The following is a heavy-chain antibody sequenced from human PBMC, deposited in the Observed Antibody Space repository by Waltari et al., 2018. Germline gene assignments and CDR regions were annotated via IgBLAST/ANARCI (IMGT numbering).Heavy chain of an antibody. J-gene: IGHJ6*02. V-gene: IGHV4-38-2*01. Sequence: QVQLQESGPGLVKPSETLSLTCAVSGYSISSGYYWGWIRQPPGKGLEWVGSIYHRGSTYDTPSLKIRATLSVDTSKNPCSLKLSSVTAADTAVYYCARLPYSSSLYSYYYYGMDVWGQGTTVTVSS. CDR2: IYHRGST. D-gene: IGHD6-13*01. CDR1: GYSISSGYY. CDR3: ARLPYSSSLYSYYYYGMDV.